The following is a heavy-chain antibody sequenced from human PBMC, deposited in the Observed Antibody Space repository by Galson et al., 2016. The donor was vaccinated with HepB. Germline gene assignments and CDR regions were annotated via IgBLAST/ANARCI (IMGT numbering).Heavy chain of an antibody. CDR2: ISRSGRT. Sequence: ETLSLTCAVFGASFSGYYWSWIRQPPGKGLEWIGEISRSGRTTYNPSLKSRVTLSVDMSKNQFSVNLTSVTAADTAIYYCARRFVVVPAANRKGWGHWFDPWGQGTLVTVSS. D-gene: IGHD2-2*01. J-gene: IGHJ5*02. V-gene: IGHV4-34*01. CDR1: GASFSGYY. CDR3: ARRFVVVPAANRKGWGHWFDP.